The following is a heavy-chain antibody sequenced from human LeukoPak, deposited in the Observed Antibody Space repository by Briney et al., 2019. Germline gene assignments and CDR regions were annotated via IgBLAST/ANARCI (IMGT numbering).Heavy chain of an antibody. CDR3: ARAGWTMVRGAVNWFDP. J-gene: IGHJ5*02. CDR2: IYYSGST. D-gene: IGHD3-10*01. Sequence: SETLSLTCTVSGGSISSGDYYWSWIRQPPGKGLEWIGYIYYSGSTYYNPSLKGRVTISVDTSKNQFSLKLSSVTAADTAVYYCARAGWTMVRGAVNWFDPWGQGTLVTVSS. V-gene: IGHV4-30-4*01. CDR1: GGSISSGDYY.